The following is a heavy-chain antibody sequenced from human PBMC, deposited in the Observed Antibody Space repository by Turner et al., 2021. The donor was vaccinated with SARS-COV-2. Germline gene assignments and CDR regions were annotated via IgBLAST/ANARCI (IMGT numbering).Heavy chain of an antibody. CDR2: IYTSGSS. D-gene: IGHD4-17*01. CDR1: GVSISSFY. CDR3: AREWWEWTTVTTAAYYFGMDV. Sequence: QVQLQESGPGLVKPSATLSLTCTVSGVSISSFYWSWIRQHAGKGLEWIGRIYTSGSSNYNPSLKSRVTMSIDTSKNRFALKLSYVTAADTAVYYCAREWWEWTTVTTAAYYFGMDVWGQGTTVTVSS. V-gene: IGHV4-4*07. J-gene: IGHJ6*02.